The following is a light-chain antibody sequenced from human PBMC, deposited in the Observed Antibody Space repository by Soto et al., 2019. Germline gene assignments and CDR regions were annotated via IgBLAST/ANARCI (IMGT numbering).Light chain of an antibody. V-gene: IGLV1-40*01. Sequence: QSALTQPPSVSGAPGQRVTISCTGSSSNIGAGYDVHWYQQLPGTAPKLLIYGNSNRPSGFPDRFSGSKSGTSASLAITGLQAEDEADYFFQSYDSSLSGSVVFGGGTKLTVL. CDR2: GNS. J-gene: IGLJ2*01. CDR1: SSNIGAGYD. CDR3: QSYDSSLSGSVV.